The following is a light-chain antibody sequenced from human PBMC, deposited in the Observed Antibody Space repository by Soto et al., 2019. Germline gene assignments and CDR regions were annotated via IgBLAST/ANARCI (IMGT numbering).Light chain of an antibody. J-gene: IGKJ1*01. CDR1: QSISSG. V-gene: IGKV1-5*01. CDR3: QHYSTVWS. Sequence: IQMTQSPSTLSASLGDRVTITFWASQSISSGLAWYQKKPGKAPKLLIYDASTLESGVPSRFSGSGSGTEFTLTISSLQPEDFATYCCQHYSTVWSFGQGTKVDIK. CDR2: DAS.